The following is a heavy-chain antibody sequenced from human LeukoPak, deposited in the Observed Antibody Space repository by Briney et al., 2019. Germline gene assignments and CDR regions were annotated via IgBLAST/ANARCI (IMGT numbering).Heavy chain of an antibody. Sequence: ASVKVSCKASGYTSTSYGISWVRQAPGQGLEWMGWISAYNGNTNYAQKLQGRVTMTTDTSTSTAYMELRSLRSDDTAVYYCARDWSIGYRYGRRIDYWGQGTLVTVSS. J-gene: IGHJ4*02. D-gene: IGHD5-18*01. V-gene: IGHV1-18*01. CDR1: GYTSTSYG. CDR2: ISAYNGNT. CDR3: ARDWSIGYRYGRRIDY.